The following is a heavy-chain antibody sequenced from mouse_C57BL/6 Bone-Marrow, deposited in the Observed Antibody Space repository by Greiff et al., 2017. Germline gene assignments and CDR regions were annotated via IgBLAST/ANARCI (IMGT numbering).Heavy chain of an antibody. CDR2: IWSGGST. CDR3: AASYYGSLYAMDY. Sequence: QVHVKQSGPGLVQPSQSLSITCTVSGFSLTSYGVHWVRQSPGKGLEWLGVIWSGGSTDYNAAFISRLSISKDNSKSQVFFKMNSLQADDTAIYYCAASYYGSLYAMDYWGQGTSVTVSS. V-gene: IGHV2-2*01. CDR1: GFSLTSYG. J-gene: IGHJ4*01. D-gene: IGHD1-1*01.